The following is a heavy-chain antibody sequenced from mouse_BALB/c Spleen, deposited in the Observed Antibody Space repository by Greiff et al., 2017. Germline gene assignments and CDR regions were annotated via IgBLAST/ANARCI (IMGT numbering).Heavy chain of an antibody. CDR3: ARRADYGNYRVYFDY. CDR1: GYTFTDYN. D-gene: IGHD2-1*01. J-gene: IGHJ2*01. Sequence: EVQLQQSGPELVKPGASVKISCKASGYTFTDYNMHWVKQSHGKSLEWIGYIYPYNGGTGYNQKFKSKATLTVDNSSSTAYMELRSLTSEDSAVYYCARRADYGNYRVYFDYWGQGTTLTVSS. CDR2: IYPYNGGT. V-gene: IGHV1S29*02.